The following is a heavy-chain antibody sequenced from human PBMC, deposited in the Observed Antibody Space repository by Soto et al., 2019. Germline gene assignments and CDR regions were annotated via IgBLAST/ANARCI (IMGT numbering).Heavy chain of an antibody. Sequence: GESLKISCKGSGYSFPSQWIGWVRQMPGKGLEWMGNIYPADSDTRYSPSFQGQVTISADKSIRTAYLQWSSLKASDTAMYYCARDYYDSSGYPWSYYGMDVWGQGTTVTVSS. CDR1: GYSFPSQW. D-gene: IGHD3-22*01. J-gene: IGHJ6*02. CDR3: ARDYYDSSGYPWSYYGMDV. V-gene: IGHV5-51*01. CDR2: IYPADSDT.